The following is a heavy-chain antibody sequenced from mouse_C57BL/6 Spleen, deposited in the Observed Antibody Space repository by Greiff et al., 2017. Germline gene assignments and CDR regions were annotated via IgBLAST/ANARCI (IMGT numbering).Heavy chain of an antibody. J-gene: IGHJ2*01. CDR3: ARSEGYYGSSLWYFDY. D-gene: IGHD1-1*01. CDR2: IYPGDGDT. CDR1: GYAFSSYW. Sequence: QVQLKESGAELVKPGASVKISCKASGYAFSSYWMNWVKQRPGKGLEWIGQIYPGDGDTNYNGKFKGKATLTADKSSSTAYMQLSSLTSEDSAVYFCARSEGYYGSSLWYFDYWGQGTTLTVSS. V-gene: IGHV1-80*01.